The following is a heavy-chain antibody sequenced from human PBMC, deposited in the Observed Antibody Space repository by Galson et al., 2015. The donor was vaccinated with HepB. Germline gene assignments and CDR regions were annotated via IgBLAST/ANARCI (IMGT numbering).Heavy chain of an antibody. CDR1: GLTFSDYW. J-gene: IGHJ4*02. CDR2: INKDGNEE. Sequence: SLRLSCATSGLTFSDYWMSWVRRTPGKGLEWVANINKDGNEEYYVDSVKGRFTISRDNAKNSLYLQMNSLRVEDTAVYSCVTDYIGFWGQGTLVTVSS. V-gene: IGHV3-7*01. CDR3: VTDYIGF.